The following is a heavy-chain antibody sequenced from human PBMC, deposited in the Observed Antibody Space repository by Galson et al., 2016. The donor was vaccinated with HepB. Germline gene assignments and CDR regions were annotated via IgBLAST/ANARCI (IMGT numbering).Heavy chain of an antibody. CDR2: ISGSGGNT. D-gene: IGHD2-8*01. Sequence: SLRLSCAVSGFTFRNYVVTWVRQAPGTGLDWVSGISGSGGNTFYAASVKGRFTISRDNSQNMLYLQMNSLRGEDTAVYYCATGGGYCTNDNCYVHFESWGQGTLVTVSS. CDR1: GFTFRNYV. J-gene: IGHJ4*02. V-gene: IGHV3-23*01. CDR3: ATGGGYCTNDNCYVHFES.